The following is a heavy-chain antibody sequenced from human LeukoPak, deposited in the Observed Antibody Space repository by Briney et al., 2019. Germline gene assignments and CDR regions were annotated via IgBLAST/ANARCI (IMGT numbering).Heavy chain of an antibody. J-gene: IGHJ6*02. D-gene: IGHD6-13*01. CDR3: ARVSSSHYYGMDV. Sequence: PGGSLRLSCAASGFTFRSYWMRWVRQAPGKGLEWVSVIYSGGSTYYADSVKGRFTISRDNSKNTVYLQMNSLRAEDTAVYYCARVSSSHYYGMDVWGQGTTVTVSS. V-gene: IGHV3-53*01. CDR1: GFTFRSYW. CDR2: IYSGGST.